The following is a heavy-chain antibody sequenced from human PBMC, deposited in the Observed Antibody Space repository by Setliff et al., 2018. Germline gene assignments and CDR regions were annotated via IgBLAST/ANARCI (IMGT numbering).Heavy chain of an antibody. V-gene: IGHV4-39*01. J-gene: IGHJ3*02. Sequence: SETMSLPCTVSGGSISSHGFHWGWIRQPPGEGLEWIGSFYFGENTHYNPSLKSRLTISVDTSKTQFSLQLSSVTSADTAVYYCARHGRYTGTYADAFDIWGQGTMGTVS. D-gene: IGHD3-16*02. CDR2: FYFGENT. CDR1: GGSISSHGFH. CDR3: ARHGRYTGTYADAFDI.